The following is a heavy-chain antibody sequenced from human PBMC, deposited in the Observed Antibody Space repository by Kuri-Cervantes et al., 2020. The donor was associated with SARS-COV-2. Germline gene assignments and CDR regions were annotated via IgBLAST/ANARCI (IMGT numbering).Heavy chain of an antibody. V-gene: IGHV4-59*01. CDR2: IYHSGST. CDR3: ARGGTYYYDRSGFDWFDP. CDR1: GDSISSYY. D-gene: IGHD3-22*01. Sequence: SETLSLTCTVSGDSISSYYWSWIRQPPGKGLEWIGYIYHSGSTNYNPSLNSRVTISIDTSKNQFALRLSTVTAADTAVYYCARGGTYYYDRSGFDWFDPWGQGTLVTVSS. J-gene: IGHJ5*02.